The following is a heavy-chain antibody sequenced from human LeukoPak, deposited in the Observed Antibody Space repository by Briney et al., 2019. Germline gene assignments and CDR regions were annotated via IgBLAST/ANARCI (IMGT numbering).Heavy chain of an antibody. V-gene: IGHV4-31*03. CDR3: ARSYGYGTIFDY. D-gene: IGHD5-18*01. Sequence: PSQTLSLTCTVSGGSISSGNYYWSWIRQHPGKGLEWIGYMYCRGSTYYNPSLKSRVTISVDTSKNQFSLKLSSVTAAATAVYYCARSYGYGTIFDYWGQGTLVTVSS. J-gene: IGHJ4*02. CDR2: MYCRGST. CDR1: GGSISSGNYY.